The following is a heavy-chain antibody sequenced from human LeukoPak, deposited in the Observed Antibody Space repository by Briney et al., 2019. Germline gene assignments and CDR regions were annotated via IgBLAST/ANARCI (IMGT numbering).Heavy chain of an antibody. CDR1: GFTFSNSA. J-gene: IGHJ4*02. CDR3: ANAIHSKAVALPFDY. CDR2: IGASDGGT. Sequence: PGGSLRLSCAASGFTFSNSAMNWVRHAPGRGLEWVSVIGASDGGTYYAVSVKGRFTISRDNSKNTLYLQMNSLRAEDTAVYYCANAIHSKAVALPFDYWGQGTLVTVSS. V-gene: IGHV3-23*01. D-gene: IGHD6-19*01.